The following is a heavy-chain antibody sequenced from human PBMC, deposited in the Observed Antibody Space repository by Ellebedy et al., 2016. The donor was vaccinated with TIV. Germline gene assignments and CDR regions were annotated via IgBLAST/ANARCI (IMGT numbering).Heavy chain of an antibody. Sequence: GESLKISCAAAGFTFRSYWMSWVRPVRQATGKGLEWVANIRHDGGAKSYVDSVKGRFTISRDNAKNSLYLQLSSLRAEDTAVYYCARRSRGPSYYFDYWGQGALVTVSS. J-gene: IGHJ4*02. CDR1: GFTFRSYW. CDR2: IRHDGGAK. D-gene: IGHD3-10*01. V-gene: IGHV3-7*01. CDR3: ARRSRGPSYYFDY.